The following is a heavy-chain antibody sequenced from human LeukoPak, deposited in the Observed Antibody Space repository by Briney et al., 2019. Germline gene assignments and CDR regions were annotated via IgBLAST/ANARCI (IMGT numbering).Heavy chain of an antibody. CDR3: ARDLGDSSSWSYKDYYYMDV. V-gene: IGHV4-61*02. J-gene: IGHJ6*03. CDR2: VYTSGST. CDR1: GGSISSGSYY. D-gene: IGHD6-13*01. Sequence: TLSLTCTVSGGSISSGSYYWSWIQQPAGKGLEWIGRVYTSGSTNYNPSLKSRVTISVDTSKNQFSLKLSSVTAADTAVYYCARDLGDSSSWSYKDYYYMDVWGKGTTVTVSS.